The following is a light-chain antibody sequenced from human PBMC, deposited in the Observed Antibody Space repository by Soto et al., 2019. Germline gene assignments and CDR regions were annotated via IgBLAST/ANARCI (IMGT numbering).Light chain of an antibody. CDR3: QHYNSYSEA. V-gene: IGKV1-5*03. CDR1: QTISSW. J-gene: IGKJ1*01. CDR2: KAS. Sequence: TQSPATLSGSVGDRVTITCRASQTISSWLAWYQQKLGKAPKLLIYKASTLKSGVPSRFSGSGSGTEFTLTISRLQPDDFETYYCQHYNSYSEAFGQGTKVDIK.